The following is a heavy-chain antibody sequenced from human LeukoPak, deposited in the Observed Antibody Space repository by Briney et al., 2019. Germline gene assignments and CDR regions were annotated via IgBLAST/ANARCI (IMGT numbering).Heavy chain of an antibody. Sequence: GGALRLSCVESGFTFSSSVIHWVRQAPDRGLECVAVLLYDGRDKYHAHSVKGRFTISIDNSKNTLYLHMNSLRGEDTAVYYCGRVTLELRYFGGFDYWGGGTVVSVSS. J-gene: IGHJ4*02. CDR3: GRVTLELRYFGGFDY. V-gene: IGHV3-33*01. CDR1: GFTFSSSV. D-gene: IGHD3-9*01. CDR2: LLYDGRDK.